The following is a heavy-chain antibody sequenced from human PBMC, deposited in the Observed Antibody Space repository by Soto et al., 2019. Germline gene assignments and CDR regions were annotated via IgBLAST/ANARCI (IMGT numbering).Heavy chain of an antibody. D-gene: IGHD6-13*01. J-gene: IGHJ6*02. V-gene: IGHV5-10-1*01. CDR3: ARLSEAAAGTNGMDV. Sequence: GESLKSSCKGSGYSFTSYWISWVRQMPGKGLEWMGRIDPSDSYTNYSPSFQGHVTISADKSISTAYLQWSSLKASDTAMYYCARLSEAAAGTNGMDVWGQGTTVTVSS. CDR1: GYSFTSYW. CDR2: IDPSDSYT.